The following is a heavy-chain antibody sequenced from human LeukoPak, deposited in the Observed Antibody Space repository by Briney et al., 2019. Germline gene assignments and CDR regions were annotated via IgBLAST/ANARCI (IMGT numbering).Heavy chain of an antibody. J-gene: IGHJ3*02. CDR3: ARVHCSSTSCYVLGAFDI. Sequence: PSETLSLTCTASGCSISSYYWSWLRQAPGKGLEWVAYIYNSGITNYNPSLKSRVTISVDTSKNQFSLKLSSVTAADTAVYYCARVHCSSTSCYVLGAFDIWGQGTMVTVSS. V-gene: IGHV4-59*12. CDR1: GCSISSYY. D-gene: IGHD2-2*01. CDR2: IYNSGIT.